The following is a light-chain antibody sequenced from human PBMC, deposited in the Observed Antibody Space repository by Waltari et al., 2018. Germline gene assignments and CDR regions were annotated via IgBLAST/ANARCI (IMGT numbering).Light chain of an antibody. Sequence: QAVLTQPSSLSASPGASASLTCTLRSGINVGTYRIYWYQQKPGSPPQYLLRYKSDSDKQQGSGVPGRFSGSKDASANAGILLISGLQSEDEADYYCMIWYSSAWVFGGGTKLTVL. J-gene: IGLJ3*02. V-gene: IGLV5-45*02. CDR3: MIWYSSAWV. CDR1: SGINVGTYR. CDR2: YKSDSDK.